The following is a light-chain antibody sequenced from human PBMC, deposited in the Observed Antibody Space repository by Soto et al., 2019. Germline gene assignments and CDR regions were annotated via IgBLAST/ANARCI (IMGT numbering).Light chain of an antibody. CDR2: DAS. CDR3: QQYNTYWT. V-gene: IGKV1-5*01. J-gene: IGKJ1*01. Sequence: DIQMTQSPSTLSASVGDRVTITCRASQNIHYWLAWYQQKPGKAPKVLIYDASSLESGVPSRFSGSGSGTEFTFTFSSLQPDDFASYYCQQYNTYWTFGQGTKVDIK. CDR1: QNIHYW.